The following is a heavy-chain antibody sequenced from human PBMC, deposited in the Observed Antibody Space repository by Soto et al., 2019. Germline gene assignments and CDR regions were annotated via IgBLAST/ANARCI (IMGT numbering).Heavy chain of an antibody. J-gene: IGHJ6*03. V-gene: IGHV3-23*01. D-gene: IGHD3-3*01. CDR1: GFTFSSYA. CDR2: ISGSGGST. CDR3: AKRAGMEWTPPPPSGYYYYYYMDV. Sequence: GGSLRLSCAASGFTFSSYAMSWVRQAPGKGLEWVSAISGSGGSTYYADSVKGRFTISRDNSKNTLYLQMNSLRAEDTAVYYCAKRAGMEWTPPPPSGYYYYYYMDVWGKGTTVTVSS.